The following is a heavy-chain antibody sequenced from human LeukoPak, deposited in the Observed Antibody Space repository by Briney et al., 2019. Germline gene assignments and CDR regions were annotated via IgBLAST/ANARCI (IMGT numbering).Heavy chain of an antibody. CDR1: GGSISSYY. Sequence: SETLSLTCTVSGGSISSYYWSWIRQPPGKGLEWIGYVYYSGSTNYNPSLKSRVTISVDTSKNQFSLKLSSVTAADTAVYYCARHPSFLSDYGDYVAWGQGTLVTVSS. CDR3: ARHPSFLSDYGDYVA. V-gene: IGHV4-59*01. D-gene: IGHD4-17*01. J-gene: IGHJ5*02. CDR2: VYYSGST.